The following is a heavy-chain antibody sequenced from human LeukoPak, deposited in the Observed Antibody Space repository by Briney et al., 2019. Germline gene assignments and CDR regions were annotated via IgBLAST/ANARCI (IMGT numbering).Heavy chain of an antibody. CDR3: ARSGDIVVVPAAAYYYYGMDV. CDR1: GYTFTGYY. V-gene: IGHV1-2*06. Sequence: ASVKVSCKASGYTFTGYYMHWVRQAPGQGLEWMGRINPNSGGTNYAQKFQGRVTMTRDTSISTAYMELSRLRSDDTAVYYCARSGDIVVVPAAAYYYYGMDVWGQGTTVTVSS. J-gene: IGHJ6*02. CDR2: INPNSGGT. D-gene: IGHD2-2*01.